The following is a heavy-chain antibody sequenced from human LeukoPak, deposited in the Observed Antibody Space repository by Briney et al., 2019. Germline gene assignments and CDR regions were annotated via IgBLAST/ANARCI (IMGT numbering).Heavy chain of an antibody. CDR3: ARVGYTDTWYSSPPFDY. CDR1: GFTVRSNY. Sequence: PGGSLRLSCAVSGFTVRSNYMSWVRQAPGKGLEGVSIIYSGGSTYYADSVKGRFTISRDNSKNILYLQINSLRAEDTALYYCARVGYTDTWYSSPPFDYWGQGTLVTVSS. CDR2: IYSGGST. D-gene: IGHD2-15*01. V-gene: IGHV3-66*01. J-gene: IGHJ4*02.